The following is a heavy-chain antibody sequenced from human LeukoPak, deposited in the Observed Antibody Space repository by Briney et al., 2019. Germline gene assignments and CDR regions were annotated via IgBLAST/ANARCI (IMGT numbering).Heavy chain of an antibody. J-gene: IGHJ6*01. CDR2: IYSSGTT. Sequence: PSETLSLTCTVSGGSITNYYWPWIRQPAGKGLEWIARIYSSGTTTYNPSFRSRVDMSVDTYKNLLSLKLKSVAAAGTALYYCERVCPIRVAGNSYYYAMAGRGQGGKVIVCS. V-gene: IGHV4-4*07. CDR1: GGSITNYY. CDR3: ERVCPIRVAGNSYYYAMAG. D-gene: IGHD6-19*01.